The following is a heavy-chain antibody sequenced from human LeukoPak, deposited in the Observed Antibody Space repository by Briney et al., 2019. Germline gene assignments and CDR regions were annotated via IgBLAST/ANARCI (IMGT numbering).Heavy chain of an antibody. Sequence: GGSLRLSCAASGFTFSSYSMNWVRQAPGKGLEWVSSISSSSSYIYYADSVKGRFTISRDNAKNSLYLQMNSLRAGDTAVYYCARDAIPYYDILTGYYAFDIWGQGTMVTVSS. V-gene: IGHV3-21*01. CDR2: ISSSSSYI. CDR3: ARDAIPYYDILTGYYAFDI. CDR1: GFTFSSYS. J-gene: IGHJ3*02. D-gene: IGHD3-9*01.